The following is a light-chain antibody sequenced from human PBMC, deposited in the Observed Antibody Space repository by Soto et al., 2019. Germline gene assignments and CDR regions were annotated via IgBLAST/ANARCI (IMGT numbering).Light chain of an antibody. CDR2: DVS. CDR3: SSYTRSSTYV. Sequence: QSALTQPASVSGSPGQSITISCTGTSSDVGDYNFVSWYQQHPGKALKLMIYDVSSRPSGVSDRFSGSKSGNTASLIISGLQSEDEADYYCSSYTRSSTYVFGTGTKLTVL. J-gene: IGLJ1*01. CDR1: SSDVGDYNF. V-gene: IGLV2-14*03.